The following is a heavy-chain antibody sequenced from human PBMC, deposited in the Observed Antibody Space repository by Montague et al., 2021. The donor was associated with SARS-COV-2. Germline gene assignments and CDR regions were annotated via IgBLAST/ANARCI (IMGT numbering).Heavy chain of an antibody. D-gene: IGHD3-10*01. Sequence: QSGEEVITPGESLKISCKGYGYSFSSYWIAWVRQMPGKGLEYMGIIYPRDLDTKYSPAFQGQVSISADKSISTAYLQWSSLKTSDTAMYYCARHEFYYDGPVAVPFDLWGQGTLVTVSS. CDR3: ARHEFYYDGPVAVPFDL. CDR2: IYPRDLDT. V-gene: IGHV5-51*01. J-gene: IGHJ4*02. CDR1: GYSFSSYW.